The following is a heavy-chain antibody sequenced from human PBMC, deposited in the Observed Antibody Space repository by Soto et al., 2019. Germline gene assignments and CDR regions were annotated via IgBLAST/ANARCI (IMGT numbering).Heavy chain of an antibody. V-gene: IGHV1-69*13. Sequence: SVKVSCKASGGTFSSYAISWVRQAPGQGLEWMGGIIPIFGTANYAQKFQGRVTITADESTSTAYMELSSLRSEDTAVYYCAREGVDTASAGKFDYWGQGTLVTVSS. CDR2: IIPIFGTA. D-gene: IGHD5-18*01. J-gene: IGHJ4*02. CDR3: AREGVDTASAGKFDY. CDR1: GGTFSSYA.